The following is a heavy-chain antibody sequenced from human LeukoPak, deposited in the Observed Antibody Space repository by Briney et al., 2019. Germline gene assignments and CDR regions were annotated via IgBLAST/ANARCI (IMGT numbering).Heavy chain of an antibody. D-gene: IGHD3-22*01. V-gene: IGHV3-11*04. CDR1: GFTFSDYY. J-gene: IGHJ4*02. CDR2: ISSSGSTI. CDR3: ARDRHYYDSSGGGVDY. Sequence: GGSLRLSCAASGFTFSDYYMSWIRQAPGKGLEWVSYISSSGSTIYYADSVKGRFTISRDNAKNSLYLQMNRLRAEDTAVYYCARDRHYYDSSGGGVDYWGQGTLVTVSS.